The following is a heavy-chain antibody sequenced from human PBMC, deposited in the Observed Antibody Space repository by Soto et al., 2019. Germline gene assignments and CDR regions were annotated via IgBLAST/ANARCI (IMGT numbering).Heavy chain of an antibody. CDR3: ARDSKRGYSGYDKLDY. CDR1: CGSISSGGYY. CDR2: IYYSGST. D-gene: IGHD5-12*01. V-gene: IGHV4-31*03. J-gene: IGHJ4*02. Sequence: SETLSLTCTVSCGSISSGGYYWSWIRQHPGKGLEWIGYIYYSGSTYYNPSLKSRVNISVDTSKNQFALKLSSVTAADTAVYYCARDSKRGYSGYDKLDYGGQGTLVT.